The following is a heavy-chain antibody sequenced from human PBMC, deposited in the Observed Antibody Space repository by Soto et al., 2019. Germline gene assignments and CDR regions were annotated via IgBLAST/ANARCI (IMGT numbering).Heavy chain of an antibody. CDR3: ATAYCGGDCCNQGYYYYGMDV. CDR2: SSGYNGNT. V-gene: IGHV1-18*01. Sequence: QVQLVQSGAEVKKPGASVKVSCKASGYTFTSYGISWVRQAPGQGLEWMGWSSGYNGNTNYAQKFQGRVTMNTDTSTSRAYMELRTLRSAVTAVYYCATAYCGGDCCNQGYYYYGMDVWGQGTTVTVSS. J-gene: IGHJ6*02. CDR1: GYTFTSYG. D-gene: IGHD2-21*02.